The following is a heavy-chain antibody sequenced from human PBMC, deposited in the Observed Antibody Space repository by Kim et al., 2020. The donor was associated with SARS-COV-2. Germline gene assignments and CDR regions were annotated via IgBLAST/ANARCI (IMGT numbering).Heavy chain of an antibody. CDR2: INHSGST. J-gene: IGHJ5*02. D-gene: IGHD3-3*01. Sequence: SETLSLTCAVYGGSFSGYYWSWIRQPPGKGLEWIGEINHSGSTNYNPSLKSRVTISVDTSKNQFSLKLSSVTAADTAVYYCARGILSRSNKILEWLLWNWFDPWGQGTLVTVSS. V-gene: IGHV4-34*01. CDR3: ARGILSRSNKILEWLLWNWFDP. CDR1: GGSFSGYY.